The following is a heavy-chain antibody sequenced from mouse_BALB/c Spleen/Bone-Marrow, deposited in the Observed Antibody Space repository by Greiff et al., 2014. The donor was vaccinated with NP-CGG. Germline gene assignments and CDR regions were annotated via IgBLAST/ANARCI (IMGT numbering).Heavy chain of an antibody. V-gene: IGHV1-18*01. Sequence: VQLKESGPELVKPGASMKISCKASGYSFTGYTMNWVKQSHGKNLEWIGLINPYNGGTSYNQKFMGKATLTVDKPSSTAYMELLSLTSEDSAVYYCARWDYYGYAMDYWGQGTSVTVSS. D-gene: IGHD1-1*01. CDR2: INPYNGGT. CDR3: ARWDYYGYAMDY. J-gene: IGHJ4*01. CDR1: GYSFTGYT.